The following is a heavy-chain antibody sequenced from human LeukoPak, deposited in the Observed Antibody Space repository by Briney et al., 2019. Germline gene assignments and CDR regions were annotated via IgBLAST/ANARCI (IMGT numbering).Heavy chain of an antibody. Sequence: GGSLRLSCAASGFTFSSYWMHWVRQAPGNGLVWVSRIDSDGSSTSYADSVKGRFTISRDNAKNTLDLQMNSLRAEDTAVYYCARDGVLGSHDYWGQGTLVTVSS. V-gene: IGHV3-74*01. D-gene: IGHD2-15*01. CDR1: GFTFSSYW. CDR2: IDSDGSST. J-gene: IGHJ4*02. CDR3: ARDGVLGSHDY.